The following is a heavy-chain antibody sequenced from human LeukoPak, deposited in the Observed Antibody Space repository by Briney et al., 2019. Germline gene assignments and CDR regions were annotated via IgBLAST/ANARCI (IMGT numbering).Heavy chain of an antibody. CDR1: GGSISSTTYY. J-gene: IGHJ4*02. D-gene: IGHD5-24*01. CDR3: DRGGNNYAAAY. CDR2: IFYTGTI. V-gene: IGHV4-39*02. Sequence: SETLSLTCTVSGGSISSTTYYWGWIRQPPGKGLEWIPCIFYTGTIYYNPSLKSRATISVDTSKHQFFLMLNSVTGADTAVYYCDRGGNNYAAAYWGQGTLVTVSS.